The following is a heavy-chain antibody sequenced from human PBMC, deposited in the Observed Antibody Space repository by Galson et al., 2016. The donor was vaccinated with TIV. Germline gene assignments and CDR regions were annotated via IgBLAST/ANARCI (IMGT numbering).Heavy chain of an antibody. CDR1: GSGFVDYW. J-gene: IGHJ4*02. V-gene: IGHV5-51*01. CDR2: VYLGDSVT. CDR3: ARTAGGTDQ. D-gene: IGHD1-26*01. Sequence: QSGAEVKKPGESLKISCKHSGSGFVDYWIVWVRQRPGKGLEWMGIVYLGDSVTRYSPSFQGPVAIAADKTSNTAYLQWSSLQASDTAMYYCARTAGGTDQWGQGTLVIVSS.